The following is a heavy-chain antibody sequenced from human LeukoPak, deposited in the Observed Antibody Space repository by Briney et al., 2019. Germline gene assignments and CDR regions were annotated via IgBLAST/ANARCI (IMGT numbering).Heavy chain of an antibody. Sequence: PGGSLRLSCAASGFTFSRYAMIWVRQAPGKGLEWVSVIGGGGGGIHYADSVKGRFTISGDNSKNTLYLQMNSLRAEDTAVYYCAKYVVVDATRQFDYWSQGTLVTVSS. D-gene: IGHD2-15*01. CDR1: GFTFSRYA. CDR2: IGGGGGGI. CDR3: AKYVVVDATRQFDY. J-gene: IGHJ4*02. V-gene: IGHV3-23*01.